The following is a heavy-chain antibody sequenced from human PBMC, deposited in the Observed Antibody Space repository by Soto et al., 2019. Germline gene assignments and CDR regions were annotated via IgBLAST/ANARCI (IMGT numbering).Heavy chain of an antibody. J-gene: IGHJ4*02. D-gene: IGHD4-17*01. CDR2: IKSKTDGGTT. V-gene: IGHV3-15*01. CDR1: GFTFSNAW. Sequence: PGGSLRLSCAASGFTFSNAWMSWVRQAPGKGLEWVGRIKSKTDGGTTDYAAPVKGRFTISRDDSKNTLYLQMNSLKTEDTAVYYCTTDRAGDPYFDYWGQGTLVTVSS. CDR3: TTDRAGDPYFDY.